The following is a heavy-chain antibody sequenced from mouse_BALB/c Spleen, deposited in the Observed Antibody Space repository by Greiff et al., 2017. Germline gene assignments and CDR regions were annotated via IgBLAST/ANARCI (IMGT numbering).Heavy chain of an antibody. CDR1: GYSITSDYA. CDR3: ARYGGNNDPY. J-gene: IGHJ3*01. D-gene: IGHD2-1*01. CDR2: ISYSGST. Sequence: EVKLLESGPGLVKPSQSLSLTCTVTGYSITSDYAWNWIRQFPGNKLEWMGYISYSGSTSYNPSLKSRISITRDTSKNQFFLQLNSVTTEDTATYYCARYGGNNDPYWGQGTLVTVSA. V-gene: IGHV3-2*02.